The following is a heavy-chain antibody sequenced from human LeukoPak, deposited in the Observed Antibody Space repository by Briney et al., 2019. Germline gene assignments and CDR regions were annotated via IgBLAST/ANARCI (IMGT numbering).Heavy chain of an antibody. CDR3: ARDLATSSNWELDY. CDR2: INPNSGAT. D-gene: IGHD1-1*01. J-gene: IGHJ4*02. CDR1: GNTFTDYF. Sequence: ASVKVSCKASGNTFTDYFLHWVRRAPGQEFELMGWINPNSGATHYIQSFQGRVTMTRDTSINTAYMELSSLRSDDTAVYYCARDLATSSNWELDYWGQGTLLTVSS. V-gene: IGHV1-2*02.